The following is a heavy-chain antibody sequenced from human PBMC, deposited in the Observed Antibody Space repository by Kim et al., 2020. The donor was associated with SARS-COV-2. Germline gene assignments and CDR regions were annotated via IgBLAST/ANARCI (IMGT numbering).Heavy chain of an antibody. CDR3: ARRQVVPAAIGVLLWFGEGAYAFDI. Sequence: SETLSLTCTVSGGSISSSSYYWGWIRQPPGKGLEWIGSIYYSGSTYYNPSLKSRVTISVDTSKNQFSLKLSSVTAADTAVYYCARRQVVPAAIGVLLWFGEGAYAFDIWGQGTMVTVSS. V-gene: IGHV4-39*01. CDR1: GGSISSSSYY. CDR2: IYYSGST. D-gene: IGHD3-10*01. J-gene: IGHJ3*02.